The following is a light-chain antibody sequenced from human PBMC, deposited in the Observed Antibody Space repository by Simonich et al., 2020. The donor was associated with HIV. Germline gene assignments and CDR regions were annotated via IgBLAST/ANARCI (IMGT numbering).Light chain of an antibody. J-gene: IGLJ3*02. CDR2: DVS. CDR3: NSYTSSSPWV. Sequence: QSALTQPASVSGSPGQSITISCTGTSSDVGGYNYVSWYQQHPGKAPKFLIYDVSKRPSGVSNRFSGSKSGNTASLTISGLQAEDEADYYCNSYTSSSPWVFGGGTKLTVL. V-gene: IGLV2-14*01. CDR1: SSDVGGYNY.